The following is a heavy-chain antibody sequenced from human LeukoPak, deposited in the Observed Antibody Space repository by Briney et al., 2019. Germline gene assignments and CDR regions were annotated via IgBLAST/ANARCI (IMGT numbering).Heavy chain of an antibody. Sequence: ASVKVSCKASGYTFTGYYMHWVRQAPGQGLEWMGWVNPNSGGTNYAQKFQGRVTMTRDTSISTAYMELSRLRSDDTAVYYCARGLGRPGNWFDPWGQGTLVTVSS. CDR3: ARGLGRPGNWFDP. J-gene: IGHJ5*02. D-gene: IGHD1-1*01. CDR2: VNPNSGGT. CDR1: GYTFTGYY. V-gene: IGHV1-2*02.